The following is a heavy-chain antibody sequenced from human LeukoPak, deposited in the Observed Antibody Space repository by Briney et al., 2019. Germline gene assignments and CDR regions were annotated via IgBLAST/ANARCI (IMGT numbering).Heavy chain of an antibody. Sequence: PGGSQRLSCAASGFTFDDYGMSWIRQPPGKGLEWIGEVYPSGSTNYSPSLKSRVTISVDKSKNQFSLTLSSVTAADTAVYFCGTTEHDSGDYWGQGTLVTVSS. CDR2: VYPSGST. CDR3: GTTEHDSGDY. CDR1: GFTFDDYG. V-gene: IGHV4-34*08. D-gene: IGHD6-25*01. J-gene: IGHJ4*02.